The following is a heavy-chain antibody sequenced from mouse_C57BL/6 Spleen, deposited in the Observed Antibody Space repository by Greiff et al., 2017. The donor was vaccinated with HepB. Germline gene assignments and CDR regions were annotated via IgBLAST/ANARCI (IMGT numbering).Heavy chain of an antibody. J-gene: IGHJ2*01. Sequence: QVQLQQSGAELVRPGSSVKLSCKASGYTFTSYWMHWVKQRPIQGLEWIGNIDPSDSETHYNQKFKDKATLTVDKSSSTAYMQLSSLTSEDSAVYYCARYPIRLNYYGSSYYFDYWGQGTTLTVSS. V-gene: IGHV1-52*01. CDR3: ARYPIRLNYYGSSYYFDY. CDR1: GYTFTSYW. D-gene: IGHD1-1*01. CDR2: IDPSDSET.